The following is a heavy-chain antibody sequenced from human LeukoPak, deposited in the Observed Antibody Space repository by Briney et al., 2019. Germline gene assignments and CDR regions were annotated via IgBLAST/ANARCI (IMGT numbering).Heavy chain of an antibody. D-gene: IGHD2-2*02. CDR2: IYYSGST. CDR3: APGTVVVPAAIYRRGWG. CDR1: GGSISSGDYY. Sequence: SQTLSLTCTVSGGSISSGDYYWSWIRQPPGKGLEWIGYIYYSGSTYYNPFLKSRVTISVDTSKNQFSLKLSSVTAADTAVYYCAPGTVVVPAAIYRRGWGWGQGTLVTVSS. V-gene: IGHV4-30-4*08. J-gene: IGHJ4*02.